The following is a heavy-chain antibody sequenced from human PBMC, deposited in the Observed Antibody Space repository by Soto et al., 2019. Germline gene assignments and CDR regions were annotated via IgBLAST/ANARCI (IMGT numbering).Heavy chain of an antibody. J-gene: IGHJ4*02. CDR2: IYYSGST. CDR3: ARSSSWYGHLGY. D-gene: IGHD6-13*01. V-gene: IGHV4-39*01. CDR1: GGSISSSSYY. Sequence: SETLSLTCTVSGGSISSSSYYWGWIRQPPGKGLEWIGSIYYSGSTYYNPSLKSRVTISVDTSKNQFSLKLSSVTAADTAVYYCARSSSWYGHLGYWGQGTLVTVS.